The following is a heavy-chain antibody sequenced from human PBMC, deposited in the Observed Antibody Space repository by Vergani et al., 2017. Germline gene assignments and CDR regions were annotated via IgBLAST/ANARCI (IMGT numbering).Heavy chain of an antibody. CDR1: GGTFSSYA. D-gene: IGHD1-26*01. Sequence: QVQLVQSGAEVKKPGSSVKVSCKASGGTFSSYAISWVRQAPGQGLEWMGGIIPIFGTANYAQKFQGRVTITADESTSTAYMELSSLRSEDTAVYYCARDSPTKVGGTRHRAFDIWGQGTMVTVSS. CDR2: IIPIFGTA. V-gene: IGHV1-69*01. CDR3: ARDSPTKVGGTRHRAFDI. J-gene: IGHJ3*02.